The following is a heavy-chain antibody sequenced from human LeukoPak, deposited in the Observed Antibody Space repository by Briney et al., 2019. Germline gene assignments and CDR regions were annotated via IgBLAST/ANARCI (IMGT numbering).Heavy chain of an antibody. CDR2: IKQDGSEN. J-gene: IGHJ6*03. CDR3: ARADSAMVYDYYMDV. V-gene: IGHV3-7*01. CDR1: GFTFSSYW. D-gene: IGHD5-18*01. Sequence: GGSLRLSCAASGFTFSSYWMNWVRQAPGKGLDWVANIKQDGSENYYVDSVKGRFTISRDNAKNSLYLQMYSLRAEDTAVYYCARADSAMVYDYYMDVWGKGTTVTISS.